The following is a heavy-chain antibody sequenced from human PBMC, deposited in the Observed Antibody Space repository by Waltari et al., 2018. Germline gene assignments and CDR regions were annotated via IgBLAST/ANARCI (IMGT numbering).Heavy chain of an antibody. V-gene: IGHV1-2*02. D-gene: IGHD3-16*01. Sequence: QVQLVQSGAAVKQPGASVQVSCKTSGYAFVGYYIHWARQPPGQGLEWTGAINPKRRRTARRHPRNFPCRHPMSRDTSRSTAYLELMRLRSDDTSIDYWARVNKQYVGGNSIQFYDVWGQGTLGTVAS. CDR3: ARVNKQYVGGNSIQFYDV. CDR1: GYAFVGYY. J-gene: IGHJ4*02. CDR2: INPKRRRTAR.